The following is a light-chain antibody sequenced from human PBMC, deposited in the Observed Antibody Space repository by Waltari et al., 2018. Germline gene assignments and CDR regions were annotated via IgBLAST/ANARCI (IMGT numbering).Light chain of an antibody. J-gene: IGLJ1*01. CDR3: SSYAGGNNYV. Sequence: QSALTQPPSASGSPRQSVTISCTGTSSDIGGHNFVSWYQQHPGKAPKLLIFEVNKRPSWVPDRFSGSKSGNTASLTVSGLQAEDEADYYCSSYAGGNNYVFGTGTKVTVL. CDR1: SSDIGGHNF. V-gene: IGLV2-8*01. CDR2: EVN.